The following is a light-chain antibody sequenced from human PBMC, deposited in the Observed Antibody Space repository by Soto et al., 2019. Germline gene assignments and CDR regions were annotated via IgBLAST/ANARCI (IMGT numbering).Light chain of an antibody. CDR2: KAS. V-gene: IGKV1-5*03. J-gene: IGKJ5*01. CDR1: QSISSW. Sequence: DIHITHSPSTLSSSLVDRVTITCRASQSISSWLAWYQQKPGKAPKLLIYKASSLESGVPSRFSGSGSGTEFTLTINNMQPEDFATYYCKQFNSLFGQGTRLEIK. CDR3: KQFNSL.